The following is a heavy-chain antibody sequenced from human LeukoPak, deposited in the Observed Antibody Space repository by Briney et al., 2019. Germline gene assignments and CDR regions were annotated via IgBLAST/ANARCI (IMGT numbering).Heavy chain of an antibody. Sequence: GGSLRLSCAASGFTFSSYSMNWVRQAPGKGLEWVSSISSSSSYIYYADSVKGRFTISRGNAKNSLYLQMNSLRAEDTAVYYCAREVTTCFDYWGQGTLVTVSS. CDR3: AREVTTCFDY. CDR2: ISSSSSYI. D-gene: IGHD4-17*01. CDR1: GFTFSSYS. J-gene: IGHJ4*02. V-gene: IGHV3-21*01.